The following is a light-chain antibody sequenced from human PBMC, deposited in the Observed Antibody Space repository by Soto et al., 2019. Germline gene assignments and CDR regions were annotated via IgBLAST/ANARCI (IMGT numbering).Light chain of an antibody. Sequence: QSVLTQPAPVSGSPGQSITISCTGTSSDLAIYNYVSWYQRQPGKAPNLMIYQVTIRLSVVSNRFSGSRSGNTASLTISGLRAGDVADYYCSSDTERRNYVFGTQTKV. J-gene: IGLJ1*01. CDR3: SSDTERRNYV. CDR2: QVT. V-gene: IGLV2-14*01. CDR1: SSDLAIYNY.